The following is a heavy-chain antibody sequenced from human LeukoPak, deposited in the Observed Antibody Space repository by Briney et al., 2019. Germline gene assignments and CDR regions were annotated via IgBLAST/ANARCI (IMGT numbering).Heavy chain of an antibody. V-gene: IGHV4-31*03. CDR2: IYYSGST. CDR1: GGSISSGGYY. CDR3: ARVNPSYYYGMDV. J-gene: IGHJ6*02. D-gene: IGHD1-14*01. Sequence: SETLSLTCTVSGGSISSGGYYWSWIRQHPGKGLEWIGYIYYSGSTYYNPSLKSRVTISVDTSKNQFSLKLSSVTAADTAVYYCARVNPSYYYGMDVWGQGTTVTVSS.